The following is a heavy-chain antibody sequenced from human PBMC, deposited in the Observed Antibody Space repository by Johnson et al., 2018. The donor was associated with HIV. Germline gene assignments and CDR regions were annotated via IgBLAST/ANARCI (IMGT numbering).Heavy chain of an antibody. V-gene: IGHV3-20*04. CDR2: INWNGGST. CDR1: GFTFDDYG. D-gene: IGHD3-22*01. CDR3: AKSAPFYYDSPADAFDI. Sequence: VQLVESGGGLVQPGGSLRLSCAASGFTFDDYGMSWVRQAPGKGLEWVSGINWNGGSTGYADSVKGRFTVSRDNAKNSLYLQMNSLRAEDTAVYYCAKSAPFYYDSPADAFDIWGQGTMVTVSS. J-gene: IGHJ3*02.